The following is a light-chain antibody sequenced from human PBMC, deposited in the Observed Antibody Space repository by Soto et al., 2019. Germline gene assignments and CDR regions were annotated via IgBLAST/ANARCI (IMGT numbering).Light chain of an antibody. V-gene: IGLV2-8*01. Sequence: QSALTQPPSASGSPGQSVTISCTGTSSDVGGYNYVSWYQQHPGKAPKLMIYEVSKRPSGVPDRFSGSKSGNTASLTVSGLQAEDEADYYCTSYAGGNNFGVFGGGTKVTVL. CDR3: TSYAGGNNFGV. J-gene: IGLJ2*01. CDR2: EVS. CDR1: SSDVGGYNY.